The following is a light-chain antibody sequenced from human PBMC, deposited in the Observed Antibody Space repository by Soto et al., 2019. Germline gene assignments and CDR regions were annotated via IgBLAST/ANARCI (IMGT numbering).Light chain of an antibody. J-gene: IGKJ5*01. V-gene: IGKV3-15*01. CDR2: GAS. Sequence: EIILTQSPVTLSVSPGERATLSCRASQSVGSNLAWYQQKPGQAPRLLIYGASTGATGIPARFSGSGSGTEFTLTISSLQPDDFATYFCQQYNTYATFGQGTRLEIK. CDR3: QQYNTYAT. CDR1: QSVGSN.